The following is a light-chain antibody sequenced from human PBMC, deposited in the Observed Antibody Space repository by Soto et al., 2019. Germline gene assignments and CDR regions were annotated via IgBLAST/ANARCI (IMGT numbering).Light chain of an antibody. Sequence: QSVLNEPASVTSLPGQSITISCTRASSDVGGFDHVSWYQQHPGKVPRLLIYDVSSRPSGVSDRFSGSKSGNTASLTISGLQAEDEADYYCNSFTTTNTYVFGTGTKVTVL. CDR2: DVS. J-gene: IGLJ1*01. CDR1: SSDVGGFDH. V-gene: IGLV2-14*03. CDR3: NSFTTTNTYV.